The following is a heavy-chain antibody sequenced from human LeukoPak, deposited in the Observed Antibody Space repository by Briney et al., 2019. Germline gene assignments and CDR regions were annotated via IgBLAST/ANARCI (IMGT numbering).Heavy chain of an antibody. J-gene: IGHJ4*02. Sequence: SQTLSLTCAISGDSISSNSAAWNWIRQSPSRGLEWLGRTYYRSKWYNDYAPSVKSRIAINPDTSKNQFSLHSNSVTPEDTAVYYCARDSGNYSPYFDQWGQGTLVTVSS. CDR2: TYYRSKWYN. CDR1: GDSISSNSAA. V-gene: IGHV6-1*01. CDR3: ARDSGNYSPYFDQ. D-gene: IGHD1-7*01.